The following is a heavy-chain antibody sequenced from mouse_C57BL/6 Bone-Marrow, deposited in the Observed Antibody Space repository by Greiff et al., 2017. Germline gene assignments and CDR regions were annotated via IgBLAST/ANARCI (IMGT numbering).Heavy chain of an antibody. J-gene: IGHJ1*03. Sequence: EVHLVESGPGLVKPSQTVFLTCTVTGISITTGNYRWSWIRQFPGNKLEWIGYIYYSGTITYNPSLTSRPTITRDTPKNQFFLEMNSLTAEDTATYYCAREYPDWYFDVWGTGTTVTVSS. D-gene: IGHD5-1*01. V-gene: IGHV3-5*01. CDR3: AREYPDWYFDV. CDR2: IYYSGTI. CDR1: GISITTGNYR.